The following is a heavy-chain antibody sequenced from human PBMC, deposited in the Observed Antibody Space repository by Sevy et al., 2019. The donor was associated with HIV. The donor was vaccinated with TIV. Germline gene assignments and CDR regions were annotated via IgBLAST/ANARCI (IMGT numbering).Heavy chain of an antibody. CDR1: GYTFTGYY. CDR3: ARPRTPIAVAERGGAFDI. Sequence: ASVKVSCKASGYTFTGYYMHWVRQAPGQGLEWMGWINPNSGGTNYAQKFQGRVTMTRDTSISTAYMELSRLRSDDTAVYYCARPRTPIAVAERGGAFDIWGQGTMVTVSS. D-gene: IGHD6-19*01. V-gene: IGHV1-2*02. J-gene: IGHJ3*02. CDR2: INPNSGGT.